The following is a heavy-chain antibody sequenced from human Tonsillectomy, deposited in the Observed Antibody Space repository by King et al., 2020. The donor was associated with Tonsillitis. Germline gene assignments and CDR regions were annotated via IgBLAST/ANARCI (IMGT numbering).Heavy chain of an antibody. J-gene: IGHJ3*02. CDR2: ISWNSGTI. CDR3: AKSRASWSYGIDAFDI. D-gene: IGHD2-2*01. CDR1: GLTFDDYA. V-gene: IGHV3-9*01. Sequence: VQLVESGGGLVQPGRSLRVSCAASGLTFDDYAMYWVRQAPGKGLEWVSGISWNSGTIGYADSVKGRFIISRDNAKNSLYLQMNSLRAEDTALYYCAKSRASWSYGIDAFDIWGQGTMVTVSS.